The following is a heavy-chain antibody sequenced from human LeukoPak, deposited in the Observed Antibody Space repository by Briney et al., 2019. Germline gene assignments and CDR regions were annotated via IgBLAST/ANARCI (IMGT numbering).Heavy chain of an antibody. CDR1: GFTVSSNY. Sequence: GGSLRLSCAASGFTVSSNYMSWVRQAPGKGLEWVSVIYSGGSTYYADSVKGRFTISSDNSKNTLYLQMNSLRAEDTAVYYCARESVTRRYSSSWYYFDYWGQGTLVTVSS. CDR2: IYSGGST. D-gene: IGHD6-13*01. J-gene: IGHJ4*02. CDR3: ARESVTRRYSSSWYYFDY. V-gene: IGHV3-66*01.